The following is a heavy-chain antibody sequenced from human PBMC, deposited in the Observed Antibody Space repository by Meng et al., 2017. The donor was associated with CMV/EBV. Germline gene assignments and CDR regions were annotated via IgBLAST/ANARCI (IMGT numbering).Heavy chain of an antibody. D-gene: IGHD3-3*01. CDR1: GYTFISYG. J-gene: IGHJ6*02. V-gene: IGHV1-18*04. CDR2: ISAYNGNT. Sequence: ASVKVSCKASGYTFISYGIRWVRQAAGQGMEWMGWISAYNGNTNYAQKLQGRVAMTTDTSTSTAYMELRSLRSDDTAVYYCARVEYDFWSGYWRIAGYYYYGMDVWGQGTTVTVSS. CDR3: ARVEYDFWSGYWRIAGYYYYGMDV.